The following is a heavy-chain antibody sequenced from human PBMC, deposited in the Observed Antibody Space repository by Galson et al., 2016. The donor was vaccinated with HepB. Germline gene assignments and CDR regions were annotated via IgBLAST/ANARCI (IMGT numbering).Heavy chain of an antibody. CDR1: GFTFSNYA. CDR2: IYHSGST. D-gene: IGHD6-13*01. J-gene: IGHJ4*02. V-gene: IGHV4-38-2*02. Sequence: LRLSCAASGFTFSNYAMSWVRQPPGKGLEWIGTIYHSGSTYYNPSLKSRVTISVDTSNNKFSLRLNSVTAADTAVYYCAREEAAAGTCDWGQGTLVIVS. CDR3: AREEAAAGTCD.